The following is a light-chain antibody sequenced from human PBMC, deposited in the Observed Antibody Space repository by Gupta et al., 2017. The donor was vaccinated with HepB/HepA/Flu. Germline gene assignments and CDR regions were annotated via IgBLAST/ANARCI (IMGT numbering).Light chain of an antibody. CDR2: LGS. CDR1: QSLLQSNGYNY. Sequence: DIVMTQSPLSLPVTPGEPASISCRSSQSLLQSNGYNYLDWYLQKPGQSPQLLIYLGSHRASGVPDRFSGSGSGTDFTLEISRVEAEDVGVYYCMQTLQGPGVTFGHGTKVDIK. V-gene: IGKV2-28*01. J-gene: IGKJ3*01. CDR3: MQTLQGPGVT.